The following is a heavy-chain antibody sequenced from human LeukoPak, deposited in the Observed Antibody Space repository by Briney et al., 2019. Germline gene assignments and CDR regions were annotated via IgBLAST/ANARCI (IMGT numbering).Heavy chain of an antibody. Sequence: KPSETLSLTCTVSGGSISSSSYYWGWIRQPPGKGLEWIGSIYYSGSTYYNPSLKSRVTISVDTSKNQFSLKLSSVTAADTAVYYCARVEYSSSSHGEGLYYFDYWGQGTPVTVSS. V-gene: IGHV4-39*07. J-gene: IGHJ4*02. CDR2: IYYSGST. D-gene: IGHD6-6*01. CDR3: ARVEYSSSSHGEGLYYFDY. CDR1: GGSISSSSYY.